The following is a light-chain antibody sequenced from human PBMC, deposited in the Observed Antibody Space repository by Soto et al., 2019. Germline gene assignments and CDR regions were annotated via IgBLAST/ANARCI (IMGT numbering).Light chain of an antibody. J-gene: IGLJ2*01. CDR3: SSYSSTRTAV. Sequence: QSALTQPASVSGSPGQSITISCTGTNSDVGTYNYVSWFQQHPGKAPKLIIYEVSSRPSGVSNRFSASKSGNAASLTISGLQAEDEADYYCSSYSSTRTAVFGGGTKVTVL. CDR2: EVS. CDR1: NSDVGTYNY. V-gene: IGLV2-14*01.